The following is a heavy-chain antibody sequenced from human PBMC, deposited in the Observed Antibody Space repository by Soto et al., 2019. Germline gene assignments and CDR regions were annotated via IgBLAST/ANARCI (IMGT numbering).Heavy chain of an antibody. CDR1: GFTFSSYG. Sequence: PGGSLRLSCAASGFTFSSYGMHSVRQAPGKGLEWVAVISYDGSNKYYADSVKGRFTISRDNSKNTLYLQMNSLRAEDTAVYYCAKDEKQWLVLYYFDYWGQGTLVTVSS. D-gene: IGHD6-19*01. V-gene: IGHV3-30*18. CDR3: AKDEKQWLVLYYFDY. J-gene: IGHJ4*02. CDR2: ISYDGSNK.